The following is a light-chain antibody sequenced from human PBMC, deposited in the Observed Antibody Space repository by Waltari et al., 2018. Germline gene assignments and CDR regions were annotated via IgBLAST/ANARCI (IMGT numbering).Light chain of an antibody. CDR3: SSYAGGNNLL. J-gene: IGLJ2*01. Sequence: QSALTQPASVSGSPGQSSTISCSGPNIDVGGSDYVSWYQHHPGKAPKLIIYDVTKGPSGVSNRFSGSKSGNAASLTISGLQAEDEADYYCSSYAGGNNLLFGGGTKVTVL. V-gene: IGLV2-23*02. CDR1: NIDVGGSDY. CDR2: DVT.